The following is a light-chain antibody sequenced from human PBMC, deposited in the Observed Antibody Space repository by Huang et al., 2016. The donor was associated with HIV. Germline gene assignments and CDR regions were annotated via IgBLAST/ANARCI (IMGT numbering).Light chain of an antibody. CDR1: QAISSA. V-gene: IGKV1D-13*01. CDR2: DAS. J-gene: IGKJ4*01. CDR3: QQFNNYPPT. Sequence: AIQMTQSPSSLSASVGDRVTITCRDSQAISSALAWYQHKQGKIPNLLIYDASSLESGFPSSFSGSGSGTDFTRTISSLQPEDSATYYCQQFNNYPPTFGGGTKVEIK.